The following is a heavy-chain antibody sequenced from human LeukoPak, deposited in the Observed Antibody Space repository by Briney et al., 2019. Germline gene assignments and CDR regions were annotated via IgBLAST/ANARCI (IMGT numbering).Heavy chain of an antibody. CDR1: VFTFSNYA. CDR2: ISGSGGST. CDR3: AKHPIVGATGNFDY. V-gene: IGHV3-23*01. D-gene: IGHD1-26*01. Sequence: GGSLRLSCAASVFTFSNYAMSWVRQAPGKGLEWVSDISGSGGSTYYADSVKGRFTISRDNSKDTLDLQMNSLRAEDTAVYYCAKHPIVGATGNFDYWGQGTLVTVSS. J-gene: IGHJ4*02.